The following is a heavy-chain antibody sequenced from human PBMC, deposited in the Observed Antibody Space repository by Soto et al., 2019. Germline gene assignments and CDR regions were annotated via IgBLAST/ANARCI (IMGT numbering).Heavy chain of an antibody. CDR1: GFTFSTND. J-gene: IGHJ5*02. V-gene: IGHV3-23*05. D-gene: IGHD6-19*01. CDR3: AKNSGWFTA. Sequence: PGGSLRLSCVASGFTFSTNDMTWVRQAPGKGLEWVPTIDGTSTFSNYAASVEGRFTISRDNSRNTVYLQMNSLRADDTAVYFCAKNSGWFTAWGQGTLVTVSS. CDR2: IDGTSTFS.